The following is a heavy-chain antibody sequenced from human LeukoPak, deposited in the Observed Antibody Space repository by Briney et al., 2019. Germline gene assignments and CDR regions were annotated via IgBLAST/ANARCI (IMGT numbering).Heavy chain of an antibody. CDR1: GYSISSGYY. D-gene: IGHD6-13*01. CDR2: IYHSGST. CDR3: AGSLAAVRPDY. Sequence: SETLSLTCTVSGYSISSGYYWGWIRQPPGKGLEWIGSIYHSGSTYYNPSLKSRVTISVDTSKNQFSLKLSSVTAADTAVYYCAGSLAAVRPDYWGQGTLVTVSS. J-gene: IGHJ4*02. V-gene: IGHV4-38-2*02.